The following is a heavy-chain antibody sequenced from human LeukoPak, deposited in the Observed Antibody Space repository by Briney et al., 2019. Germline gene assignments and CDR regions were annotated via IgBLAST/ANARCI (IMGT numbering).Heavy chain of an antibody. Sequence: SETLSLTCTVSGGSVSSGDYYWSWIRQPPGKGLEWIGYIYYSGSTYYNPSLKSRVTISVDTSKNQFSLKLSSVTAADTAVYYCARDPGHNWFDPWGQGTLVTVSS. CDR1: GGSVSSGDYY. CDR3: ARDPGHNWFDP. V-gene: IGHV4-30-4*01. J-gene: IGHJ5*02. CDR2: IYYSGST.